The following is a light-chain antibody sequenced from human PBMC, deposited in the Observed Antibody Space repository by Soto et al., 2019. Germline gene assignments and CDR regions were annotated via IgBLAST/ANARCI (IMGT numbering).Light chain of an antibody. V-gene: IGLV2-23*01. CDR1: SSDVGSYNL. CDR3: CSYAGSSTLV. J-gene: IGLJ3*02. Sequence: QSVLTQPASVSGSPGQSITISCTGSSSDVGSYNLVSWYQQHPGKAPKVVIYEDSKRPSGVSNHFSGSKSGNTASLTISGIQAEDEADYYCCSYAGSSTLVFGGGTQLTVL. CDR2: EDS.